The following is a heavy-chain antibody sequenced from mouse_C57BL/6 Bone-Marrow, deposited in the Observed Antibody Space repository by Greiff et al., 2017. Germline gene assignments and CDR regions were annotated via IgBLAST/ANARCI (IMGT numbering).Heavy chain of an antibody. CDR1: GFTFSDYY. V-gene: IGHV5-12*01. J-gene: IGHJ4*01. CDR3: ARRGTTVVAVDY. CDR2: ISNGGGST. D-gene: IGHD1-1*01. Sequence: EVQVVESGGGLVQPGGSLKLSCAASGFTFSDYYMYWVRQTPEQRLEWVAYISNGGGSTYYPDTVKGRFTISRDNATNTLYLQMSRLKSEDTAMYYCARRGTTVVAVDYWGQGTSVTVSS.